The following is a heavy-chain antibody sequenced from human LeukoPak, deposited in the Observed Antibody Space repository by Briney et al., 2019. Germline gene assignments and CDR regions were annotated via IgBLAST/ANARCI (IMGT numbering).Heavy chain of an antibody. Sequence: SGTLSLTCAVYGGSFSGYYWGWIRQPPGKGLEWIGSIFHTSIPYQSSSFKNRLHMSVDTSKNQFSLKLTSVTAADTAVYYCVRELVGAPWRVDYWGPGTLVAVS. CDR3: VRELVGAPWRVDY. CDR1: GGSFSGYY. CDR2: IFHTSIP. V-gene: IGHV4-34*10. D-gene: IGHD1-26*01. J-gene: IGHJ4*02.